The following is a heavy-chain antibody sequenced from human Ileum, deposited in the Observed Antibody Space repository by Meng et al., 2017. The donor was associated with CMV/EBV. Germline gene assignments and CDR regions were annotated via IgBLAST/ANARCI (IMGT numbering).Heavy chain of an antibody. CDR1: GYTFTAYY. CDR2: INPNSGGP. J-gene: IGHJ2*01. CDR3: ARGLGDYSNSRVWYFDL. V-gene: IGHV1-2*02. D-gene: IGHD4-11*01. Sequence: ASVKVSCKTSGYTFTAYYIHWVRQAPGHGLEWMGWINPNSGGPKYAQKFQGRVTMTRDMSISTAYMELSSLTSDDTAVYYCARGLGDYSNSRVWYFDLWGRGTLVTVSS.